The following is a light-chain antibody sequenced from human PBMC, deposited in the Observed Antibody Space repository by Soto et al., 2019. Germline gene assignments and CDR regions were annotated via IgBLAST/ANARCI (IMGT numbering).Light chain of an antibody. CDR2: RNN. CDR3: ATWDDSLSNYV. Sequence: QSVLTQPPSASGTPGQRVTISCSGSSSNIGSNYVYWYQHLTGTAPKLLIYRNNQRPSGVPDRFSGSKSGTSASLAISGLRSEDEADYYCATWDDSLSNYVFGPVTKVTVL. V-gene: IGLV1-47*01. J-gene: IGLJ1*01. CDR1: SSNIGSNY.